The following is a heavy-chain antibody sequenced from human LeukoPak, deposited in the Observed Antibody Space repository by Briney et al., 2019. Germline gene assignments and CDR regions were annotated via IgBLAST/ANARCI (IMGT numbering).Heavy chain of an antibody. V-gene: IGHV3-7*01. CDR1: GFTFSSYW. Sequence: GGSLRLSCAASGFTFSSYWMSWVRQAPGKGLEWVANIKHDGSEEYYVDSVKGRFTISRDNANSSLYLQMNSLRAEDTAVYYCAKYRTTNAPPRNFDYWGQGTLVTVTS. D-gene: IGHD1-14*01. CDR2: IKHDGSEE. J-gene: IGHJ4*02. CDR3: AKYRTTNAPPRNFDY.